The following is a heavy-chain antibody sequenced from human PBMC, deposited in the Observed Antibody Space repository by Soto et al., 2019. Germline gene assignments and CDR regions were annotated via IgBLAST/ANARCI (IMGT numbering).Heavy chain of an antibody. CDR3: AKSSTLQGELDY. CDR2: ISGSGGST. Sequence: GGSLRLSCAASGFTFSSYAMSWVRQAPGKGLEWVSAISGSGGSTYYADSVKGRFTISRDNSKNTLYLQMNSLRAEDPAVYYCAKSSTLQGELDYWGQGTLVTVSS. CDR1: GFTFSSYA. D-gene: IGHD3-16*01. J-gene: IGHJ4*02. V-gene: IGHV3-23*01.